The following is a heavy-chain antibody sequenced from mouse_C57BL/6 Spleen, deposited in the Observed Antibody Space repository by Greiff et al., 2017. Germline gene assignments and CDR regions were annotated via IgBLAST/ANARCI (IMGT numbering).Heavy chain of an antibody. CDR2: IGPGSGST. Sequence: VKVVESGAELVKPGASVKISCKASGYTFTDYYINWVKQRPGQGLEWIGKIGPGSGSTYYNEKFKGKATLTADKSSSTPYMQLSSLTSEDSAVYFCARSDDYGSSYYWYFEVWGTGTTVTVSS. CDR1: GYTFTDYY. D-gene: IGHD1-1*01. V-gene: IGHV1-77*01. J-gene: IGHJ1*03. CDR3: ARSDDYGSSYYWYFEV.